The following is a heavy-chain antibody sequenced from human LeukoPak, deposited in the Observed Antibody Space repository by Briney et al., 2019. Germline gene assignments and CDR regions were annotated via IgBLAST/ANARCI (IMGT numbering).Heavy chain of an antibody. J-gene: IGHJ4*02. CDR2: INPNSGGT. CDR3: ARVRHEWLFLSHDY. D-gene: IGHD3-22*01. V-gene: IGHV1-2*02. Sequence: ASVKVSCKASGYTFTVYYMHWVRQAPGQGLEWMGWINPNSGGTNYAQKFQGRVTMTRDTSISTAYMELRRLRSDDTAVYYCARVRHEWLFLSHDYWGQGTLVTVSS. CDR1: GYTFTVYY.